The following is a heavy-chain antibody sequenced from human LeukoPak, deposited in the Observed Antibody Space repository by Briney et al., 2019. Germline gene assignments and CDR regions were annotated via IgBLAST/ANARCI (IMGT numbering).Heavy chain of an antibody. CDR3: ARGIAAAGTWY. V-gene: IGHV4-39*01. D-gene: IGHD6-13*01. J-gene: IGHJ4*02. CDR1: GGSISSSSYY. Sequence: PSETPSLTCTVSGGSISSSSYYWGWIRQPPGKGLEWIGSIYYSGSTYYNPSLKSRVTISVDTSKNQFSLKLSSVTAADTAVYYCARGIAAAGTWYWGQGTLVTVSS. CDR2: IYYSGST.